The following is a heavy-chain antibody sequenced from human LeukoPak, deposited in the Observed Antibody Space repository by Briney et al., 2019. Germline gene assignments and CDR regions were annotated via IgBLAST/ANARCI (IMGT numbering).Heavy chain of an antibody. CDR1: GIVFSNTA. CDR3: GKDGGQYSSGPEFDP. D-gene: IGHD6-19*01. CDR2: NSGGGERT. Sequence: QPGGSLRLSCAASGIVFSNTAMNWARQSPGRGLEWVSANSGGGERTFYADSVKGRFTISRDNSKNMVYLQMNSLRADDTAIYYCGKDGGQYSSGPEFDPRGQGALVTVSS. V-gene: IGHV3-23*01. J-gene: IGHJ5*02.